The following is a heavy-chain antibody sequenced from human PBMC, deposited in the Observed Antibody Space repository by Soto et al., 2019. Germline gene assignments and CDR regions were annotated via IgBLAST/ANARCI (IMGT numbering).Heavy chain of an antibody. V-gene: IGHV4-34*01. CDR1: GGSFSRYY. Sequence: QVQLQQWGAGLLKPSETLSLTCAVYGGSFSRYYWTWIRQPPGKGLEWIGEINHSGSTNYNPSLKSRLTISVDTSKNQFSLKLSSVTAAATAVYYCARGTGNSYYYWGQGTLVTVSS. D-gene: IGHD5-18*01. CDR2: INHSGST. J-gene: IGHJ4*02. CDR3: ARGTGNSYYY.